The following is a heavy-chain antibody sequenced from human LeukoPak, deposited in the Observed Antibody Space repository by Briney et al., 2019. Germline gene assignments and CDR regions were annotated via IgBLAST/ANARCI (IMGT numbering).Heavy chain of an antibody. J-gene: IGHJ5*02. Sequence: ASVKVSCKASGGTFSSYATSWVRQAPGQGLEWMGGIIPIFGTANYAQKFQGRVTITADKSTSTAYMELSSLRSEDTAVYYCARDWGTTGTTGWFDPWGQGTLVTVSS. CDR3: ARDWGTTGTTGWFDP. CDR1: GGTFSSYA. V-gene: IGHV1-69*06. CDR2: IIPIFGTA. D-gene: IGHD1-1*01.